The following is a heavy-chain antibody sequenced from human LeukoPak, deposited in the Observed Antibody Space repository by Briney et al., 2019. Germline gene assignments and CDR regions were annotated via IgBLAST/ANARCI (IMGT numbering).Heavy chain of an antibody. D-gene: IGHD6-13*01. J-gene: IGHJ4*02. Sequence: SETLSLTCTVSGGSISSSSYYWGWIRQPPGKGLEWIGSIYYSGSTYYNPSLKSRVTISVDTSKNQFSLKLSSVTAADTAVYYCASRPRSSSWYNYWGQGTLVTVSS. CDR3: ASRPRSSSWYNY. CDR2: IYYSGST. V-gene: IGHV4-39*01. CDR1: GGSISSSSYY.